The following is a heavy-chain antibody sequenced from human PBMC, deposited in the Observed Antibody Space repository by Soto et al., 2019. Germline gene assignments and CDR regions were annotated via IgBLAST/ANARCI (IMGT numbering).Heavy chain of an antibody. CDR3: AAPRLSAGPLHY. V-gene: IGHV4-30-4*01. CDR1: GGSISSGDHY. J-gene: IGHJ4*02. CDR2: TYYSGGT. Sequence: QVQLLETGPGLVKPSQTLSLICTVSGGSISSGDHYWSWIRQPPGKDLEWIAYTYYSGGTVYKSSLKRRLATAADTYTTQLSLGLTSVTAGDAAVFFCAAPRLSAGPLHYCGQRALVTVSS.